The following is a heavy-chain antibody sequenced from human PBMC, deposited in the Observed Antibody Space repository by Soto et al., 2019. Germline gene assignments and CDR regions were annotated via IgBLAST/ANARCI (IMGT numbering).Heavy chain of an antibody. D-gene: IGHD1-1*01. J-gene: IGHJ3*02. CDR1: GGDFTGYA. Sequence: QVQLEQSGAEVKKPGSSVIISCKVSGGDFTGYAVTWVRQSPGQGPEWMGRVITMFGTTVLSQKFQGRLTMTADKSTTTAHMELTGLGSVDTAVYYCARGSTGNWNIDAFDIWGQGTMVTVSS. V-gene: IGHV1-69*06. CDR2: VITMFGTT. CDR3: ARGSTGNWNIDAFDI.